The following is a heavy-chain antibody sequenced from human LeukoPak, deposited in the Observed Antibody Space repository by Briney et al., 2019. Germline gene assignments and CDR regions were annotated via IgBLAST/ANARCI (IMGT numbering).Heavy chain of an antibody. D-gene: IGHD3-10*02. Sequence: GGSLRLSCAASGFTFSSYSMTCVRQAPGKGLEWVSSITPSGDATYYADSVRGRFTISRDNSKNTLYVQMNSLRAEDTAVYYCARATCGRTYVYWGQGTRVTVTS. CDR3: ARATCGRTYVY. J-gene: IGHJ4*02. CDR1: GFTFSSYS. CDR2: ITPSGDAT. V-gene: IGHV3-23*01.